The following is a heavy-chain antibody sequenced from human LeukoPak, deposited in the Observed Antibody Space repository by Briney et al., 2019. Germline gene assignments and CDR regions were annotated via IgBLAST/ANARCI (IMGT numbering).Heavy chain of an antibody. J-gene: IGHJ6*03. CDR2: INPNSGGT. CDR1: GYTFTGFY. D-gene: IGHD5-18*01. CDR3: ARRIRKYSYGYNQHYYYMDV. Sequence: GASVKVSYKTFGYTFTGFYIHWVRQAPGQGLEWMGWINPNSGGTNNAQKFQGRVTMTRDTSISTAYMELSRLRSDDTAMYYCARRIRKYSYGYNQHYYYMDVWGKGTTVTVSS. V-gene: IGHV1-2*02.